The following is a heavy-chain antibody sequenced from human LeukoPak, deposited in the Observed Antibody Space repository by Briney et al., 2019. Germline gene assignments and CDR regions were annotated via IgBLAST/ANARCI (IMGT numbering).Heavy chain of an antibody. V-gene: IGHV4-59*08. CDR1: GGSISSDY. D-gene: IGHD6-6*01. Sequence: SETLSLTCTVSGGSISSDYWSWIRQPPGKGLEWIGYVYYSGSTIYNPSLKSRVTISLDTSKNQFSLKLSSMTDADTAVYYCARRGAARRYDGMDVWGQGTTVTVSS. J-gene: IGHJ6*02. CDR3: ARRGAARRYDGMDV. CDR2: VYYSGST.